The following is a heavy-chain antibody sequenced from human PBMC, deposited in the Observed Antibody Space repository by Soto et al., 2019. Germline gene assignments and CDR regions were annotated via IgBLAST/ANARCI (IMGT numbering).Heavy chain of an antibody. Sequence: QVQLVQSGAEVKKPGASVKVSCKASGYTFTSYGISWVRQAPGQGLEWMGWISAYNGNTNYAQKLQGRVTMTTDTSTSTAYMELRSLRSDDTAVYYCARESYYDFWSGYLDSRRGMDVWGQGTTVTVSS. CDR3: ARESYYDFWSGYLDSRRGMDV. D-gene: IGHD3-3*01. CDR2: ISAYNGNT. J-gene: IGHJ6*02. CDR1: GYTFTSYG. V-gene: IGHV1-18*04.